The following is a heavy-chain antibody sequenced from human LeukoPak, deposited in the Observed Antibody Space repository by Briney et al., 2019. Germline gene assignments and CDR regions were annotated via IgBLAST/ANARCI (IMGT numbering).Heavy chain of an antibody. J-gene: IGHJ4*02. V-gene: IGHV4-34*01. Sequence: SETLSLTCAVYGGSFSGYYWSWIRQPPGKGLEWIGEINHSGSTNYNPSLKSRVTISVDTSKNQFSPKLSSVTAADTAVYYCARGHYYDSSGNYYFDYWGQGTLVTVSS. CDR1: GGSFSGYY. D-gene: IGHD3-22*01. CDR2: INHSGST. CDR3: ARGHYYDSSGNYYFDY.